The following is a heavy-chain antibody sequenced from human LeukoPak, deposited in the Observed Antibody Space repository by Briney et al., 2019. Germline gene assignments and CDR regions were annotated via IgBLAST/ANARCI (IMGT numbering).Heavy chain of an antibody. D-gene: IGHD6-13*01. CDR2: ISGSGGST. Sequence: GGSLRLSCAASGFTFSSYEMNWVRQAPGKGLEWVSAISGSGGSTYYADSVKGRFTISRDNSKNTLYLQMNSLRAEDTAVYYCAKDRFQQLDASLGYWGQGTLVTVSS. CDR3: AKDRFQQLDASLGY. V-gene: IGHV3-23*01. J-gene: IGHJ4*02. CDR1: GFTFSSYE.